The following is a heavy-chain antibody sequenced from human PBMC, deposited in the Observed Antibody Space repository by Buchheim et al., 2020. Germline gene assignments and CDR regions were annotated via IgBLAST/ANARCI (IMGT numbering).Heavy chain of an antibody. CDR2: ISSSSSTI. CDR3: ARLNHYDSSGYYYGFDY. J-gene: IGHJ4*02. Sequence: EVQLVESGGGLVQPGGSLRLSCAASGFTFSSYSMNWVRQAPGKGLEWVSYISSSSSTIYYAASVKGRFTFSRDTAKNPLYLQMNSLRDEDTAVYYCARLNHYDSSGYYYGFDYWGQGTL. D-gene: IGHD3-22*01. V-gene: IGHV3-48*02. CDR1: GFTFSSYS.